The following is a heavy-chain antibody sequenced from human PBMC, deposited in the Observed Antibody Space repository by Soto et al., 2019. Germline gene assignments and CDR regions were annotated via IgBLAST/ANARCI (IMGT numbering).Heavy chain of an antibody. Sequence: PGGSLRLSCVASGFTFSNAWMSWVRQAPGKGLEWVGRIKSKTDGGTTDYAAPVKGRFTISRDDSKNTLYLQMNSLKTEDTAVYYCTTMDVVATIALNYWGKGTLVTVSS. CDR1: GFTFSNAW. CDR2: IKSKTDGGTT. V-gene: IGHV3-15*01. J-gene: IGHJ4*02. CDR3: TTMDVVATIALNY. D-gene: IGHD5-12*01.